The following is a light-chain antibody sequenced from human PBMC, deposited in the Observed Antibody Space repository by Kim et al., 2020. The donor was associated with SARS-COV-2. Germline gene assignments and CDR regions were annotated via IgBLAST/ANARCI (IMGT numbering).Light chain of an antibody. CDR2: AAS. CDR1: QSISNY. CDR3: QQSYSTLYT. Sequence: ATVGDRVTITCRASQSISNYMNCYQQQPGKAPPILLFYAASSLQSGVPSMFSGSGSGTDFTLTISSLHPDDFATYYCQQSYSTLYTFGQWTKLEI. V-gene: IGKV1-39*01. J-gene: IGKJ2*01.